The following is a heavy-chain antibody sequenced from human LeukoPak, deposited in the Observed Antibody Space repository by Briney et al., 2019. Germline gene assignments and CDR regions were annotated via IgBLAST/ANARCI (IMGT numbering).Heavy chain of an antibody. J-gene: IGHJ4*02. Sequence: GRSLRLSCPAAGFNLTYYSVNWVRQPPGGGLEWVLLIANDATGRNEHCATSVRGRVIISRDTSKNTVSIQMDGLNVDDTAVYSCARDYDSSGYHAAWGGCWGQGTRVTVSS. CDR2: IANDATGRNE. D-gene: IGHD3-22*01. V-gene: IGHV3-30*04. CDR1: GFNLTYYS. CDR3: ARDYDSSGYHAAWGGC.